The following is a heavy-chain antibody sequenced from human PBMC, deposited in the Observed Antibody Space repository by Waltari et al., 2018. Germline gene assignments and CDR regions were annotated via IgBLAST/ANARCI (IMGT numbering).Heavy chain of an antibody. J-gene: IGHJ4*02. V-gene: IGHV3-48*02. CDR1: GFVASSYS. Sequence: VQLVESGGGLVQPGGSLRLSGAASGFVASSYSMNWVRQAPGRGLECVSYISSSGSTIYYADSVKGRFTISRDSAKNSLYLQMNSLRDEDTAVYYCARVVARDWGQGTLVTVSS. CDR2: ISSSGSTI. CDR3: ARVVARD.